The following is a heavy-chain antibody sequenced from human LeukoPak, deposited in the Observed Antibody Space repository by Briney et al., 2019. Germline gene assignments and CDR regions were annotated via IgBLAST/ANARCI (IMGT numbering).Heavy chain of an antibody. CDR2: IYYSGST. D-gene: IGHD3-22*01. V-gene: IGHV4-61*01. CDR3: ARDSDSSGAVGMDV. J-gene: IGHJ6*02. CDR1: GGSVSSSNYY. Sequence: SETLSLTCTVSGGSVSSSNYYWSWIRQPPGKGLEWIGYIYYSGSTNYNPSLKSRITISADTSKNQFSLKLSSVTAADTAVYYCARDSDSSGAVGMDVWGQGTTVTVSS.